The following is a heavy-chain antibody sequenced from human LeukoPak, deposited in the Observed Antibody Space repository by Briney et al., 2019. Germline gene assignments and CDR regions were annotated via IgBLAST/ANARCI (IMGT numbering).Heavy chain of an antibody. Sequence: GGSLRLSCAASGFTFSSHGMHWVRQAPGKGLEWVAIISYDGSNKYYADSVKGRFTISRDNSKNTVYLQMNSLRAEDTAVYYCAKAIPHYFDSSGYSFDFWGQGTLVTVSS. CDR2: ISYDGSNK. V-gene: IGHV3-30*18. CDR3: AKAIPHYFDSSGYSFDF. CDR1: GFTFSSHG. J-gene: IGHJ5*01. D-gene: IGHD3-22*01.